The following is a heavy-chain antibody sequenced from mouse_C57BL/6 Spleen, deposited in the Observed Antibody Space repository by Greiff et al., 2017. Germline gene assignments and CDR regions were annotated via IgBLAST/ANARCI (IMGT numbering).Heavy chain of an antibody. CDR1: GYTFTSYW. CDR3: ARSPITTVVAPGAMDY. D-gene: IGHD1-1*01. J-gene: IGHJ4*01. Sequence: VQLQQPGAELVRPGTSVKLSCKASGYTFTSYWMHWVKQRPGQGLEWIGVIDPSDSYTNYNQKFKGKATLTVDTSSSTAYMQLSSLTSEDSAVYYCARSPITTVVAPGAMDYWGQGTSVTVSS. CDR2: IDPSDSYT. V-gene: IGHV1-59*01.